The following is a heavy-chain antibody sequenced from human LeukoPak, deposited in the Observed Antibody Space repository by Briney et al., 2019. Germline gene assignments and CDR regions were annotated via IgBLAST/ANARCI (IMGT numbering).Heavy chain of an antibody. CDR3: AREVAAAGWFDP. D-gene: IGHD2-15*01. CDR1: GGSISSGGYS. J-gene: IGHJ5*02. Sequence: SETLSLTCTVSGGSISSGGYSWSWIRQPPGKGLEWIGYIYHSGGTYYNPSLKSRVTISVDRSKNQFSLKLSSVTAADTAVYYCAREVAAAGWFDPWGQGTLVTVSS. CDR2: IYHSGGT. V-gene: IGHV4-30-2*01.